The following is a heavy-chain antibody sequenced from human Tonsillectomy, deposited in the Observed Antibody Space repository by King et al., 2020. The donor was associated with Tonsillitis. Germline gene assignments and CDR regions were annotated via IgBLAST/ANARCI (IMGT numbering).Heavy chain of an antibody. D-gene: IGHD6-19*01. Sequence: VQLVESGGGVVRPGESLRLSCAASGFTFGHYGMSWVRQVPGKGLEWVSGINWNGGDIGYADSVKGRFTISRDNAKNSLYLQMNSLRAEDTALYYCAKNPWDSSGWDWGQGTLFTVSS. CDR3: AKNPWDSSGWD. V-gene: IGHV3-20*04. J-gene: IGHJ4*02. CDR1: GFTFGHYG. CDR2: INWNGGDI.